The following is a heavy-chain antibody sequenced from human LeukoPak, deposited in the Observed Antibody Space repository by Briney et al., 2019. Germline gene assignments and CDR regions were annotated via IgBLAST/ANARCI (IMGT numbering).Heavy chain of an antibody. CDR2: INGDGSST. CDR1: GFTFSSYW. D-gene: IGHD7-27*01. CDR3: AKDLNWGGR. J-gene: IGHJ4*02. V-gene: IGHV3-74*01. Sequence: PGGSLRLSCAASGFTFSSYWMHWVRQAPGKGLVWVSRINGDGSSTTYADSVKGRFTISRDNAKNTLYLQMNSLRAEDTAVYYCAKDLNWGGRWGQGTLVTVSS.